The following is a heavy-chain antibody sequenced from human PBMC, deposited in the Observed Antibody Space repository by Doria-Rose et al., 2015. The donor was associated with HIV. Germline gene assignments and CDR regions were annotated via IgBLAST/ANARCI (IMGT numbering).Heavy chain of an antibody. V-gene: IGHV4-31*02. Sequence: QHPGKGLEWIGYIYYSGSTYYNPSLKSRVTISVDTSKNQFSLKLSSVTAADTAVYYCAREGWASDKGVWFDPWGQGTLVTVSS. CDR3: AREGWASDKGVWFDP. CDR2: IYYSGST. D-gene: IGHD3-10*01. J-gene: IGHJ5*02.